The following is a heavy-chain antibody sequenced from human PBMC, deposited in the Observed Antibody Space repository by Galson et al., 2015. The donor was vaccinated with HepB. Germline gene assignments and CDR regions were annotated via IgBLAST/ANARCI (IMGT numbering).Heavy chain of an antibody. CDR2: ISAYNGNT. D-gene: IGHD2-15*01. CDR3: ARPTKAYCSGGSCSPFDD. V-gene: IGHV1-18*01. J-gene: IGHJ4*02. CDR1: GYTFTSYG. Sequence: SVKVSCKASGYTFTSYGISWVRQAPGQGLEWMGWISAYNGNTNYAQKLQGRVTMTTDTSTSTAYMELRSLRSDDTAVYYCARPTKAYCSGGSCSPFDDWGQGTLVTVSS.